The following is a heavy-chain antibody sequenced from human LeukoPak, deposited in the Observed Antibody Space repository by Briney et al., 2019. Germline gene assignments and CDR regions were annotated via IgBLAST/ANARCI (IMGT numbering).Heavy chain of an antibody. Sequence: GASVKVSCKASGYSFTNYGISWVRQAPGQGLEWVGWVNGYNGNTNYAQKVQDRVTMTTDTSTSTAYMELRSLRSDDTAVYYCARAPANKYDSRLPEDYWGQGTLVTVSS. CDR1: GYSFTNYG. J-gene: IGHJ4*02. CDR3: ARAPANKYDSRLPEDY. V-gene: IGHV1-18*01. CDR2: VNGYNGNT. D-gene: IGHD3-22*01.